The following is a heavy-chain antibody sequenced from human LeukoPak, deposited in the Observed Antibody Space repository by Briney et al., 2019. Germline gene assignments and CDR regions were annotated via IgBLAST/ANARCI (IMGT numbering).Heavy chain of an antibody. Sequence: GESLKISCKGSGYSFASYWIAWVRQMPGKGLEWMGGIYPGNSDITCSPSFRGQVTISADKSVSTAYLHWSSLKASDTAIYYCARHLSSISSCPNYWGQGTLVTVSS. CDR1: GYSFASYW. D-gene: IGHD2-2*01. J-gene: IGHJ4*02. V-gene: IGHV5-51*01. CDR3: ARHLSSISSCPNY. CDR2: IYPGNSDI.